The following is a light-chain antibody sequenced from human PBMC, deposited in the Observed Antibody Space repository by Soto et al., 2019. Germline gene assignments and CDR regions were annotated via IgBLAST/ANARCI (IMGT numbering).Light chain of an antibody. Sequence: QSVLAQPPSASGSTAQRVTIPCSGRSTNIGSNTVNWYQQLPGTAPKLLIYSNNQRPSGVPDRFSGSKSGTSASLAISGLQSEDEADYYCAAWDDSLNGFYVLGTGSKVTVL. CDR1: STNIGSNT. CDR2: SNN. CDR3: AAWDDSLNGFYV. J-gene: IGLJ1*01. V-gene: IGLV1-44*01.